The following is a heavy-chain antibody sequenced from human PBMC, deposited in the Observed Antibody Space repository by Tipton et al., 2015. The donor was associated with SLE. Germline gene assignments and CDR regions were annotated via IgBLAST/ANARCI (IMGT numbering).Heavy chain of an antibody. Sequence: AGLVKPSETLSLTCAVYGGSFSGYYWSWIRQPPGKGLEWIGEINHSGSTHYNPSLESRVTILVDTSKNQFSLKLSSVTAADTAVYYCARWNEGADYWGQGTLVTVSS. V-gene: IGHV4-34*01. CDR2: INHSGST. D-gene: IGHD1-1*01. CDR1: GGSFSGYY. J-gene: IGHJ4*02. CDR3: ARWNEGADY.